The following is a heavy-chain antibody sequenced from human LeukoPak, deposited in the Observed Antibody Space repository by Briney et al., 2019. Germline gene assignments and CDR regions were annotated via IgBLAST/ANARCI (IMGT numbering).Heavy chain of an antibody. V-gene: IGHV3-21*01. D-gene: IGHD3-10*01. CDR2: ISSSSSYI. Sequence: GGSLRLSCAASGFTFSSYSMNWVRQAPGKGLEWVSSISSSSSYIYYADSVKGRFTISRDNAKNSLYLQMSSLRAEDTAVYYCARGRTMVRGVINYWGQGTLVTVSS. CDR1: GFTFSSYS. CDR3: ARGRTMVRGVINY. J-gene: IGHJ4*02.